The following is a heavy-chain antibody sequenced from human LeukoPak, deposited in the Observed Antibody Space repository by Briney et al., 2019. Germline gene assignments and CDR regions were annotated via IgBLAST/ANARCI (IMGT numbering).Heavy chain of an antibody. Sequence: SVKVSCKASGGTFNNYAISWVRQAPGQGLEWMGGIIPIFGTPNYAQKFQGRVTITTDESTSTAYMEMRSLRSEDSAVYYCATEAHPEWPFAFDIWGQGTMVTVSS. CDR1: GGTFNNYA. V-gene: IGHV1-69*05. J-gene: IGHJ3*02. D-gene: IGHD3-3*01. CDR2: IIPIFGTP. CDR3: ATEAHPEWPFAFDI.